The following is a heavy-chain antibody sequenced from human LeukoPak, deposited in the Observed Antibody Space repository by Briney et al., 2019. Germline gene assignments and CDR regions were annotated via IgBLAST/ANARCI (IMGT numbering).Heavy chain of an antibody. CDR3: ARDLGPYSSSWPVGY. J-gene: IGHJ4*02. CDR2: IKQDGSEK. CDR1: GFTLSNAW. Sequence: PGGSLRLSCATSGFTLSNAWMSWVRQAPGKGLEWVANIKQDGSEKYYVDSVKGRFTISRDNAKNSLYLQMNSLRAEDTAVYYCARDLGPYSSSWPVGYWGQGTLVTVSS. V-gene: IGHV3-7*01. D-gene: IGHD6-13*01.